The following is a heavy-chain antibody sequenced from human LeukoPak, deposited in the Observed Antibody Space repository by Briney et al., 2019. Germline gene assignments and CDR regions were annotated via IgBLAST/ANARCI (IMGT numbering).Heavy chain of an antibody. V-gene: IGHV3-15*01. J-gene: IGHJ6*02. CDR1: GFTFSNAW. CDR3: TTGSGFSGMDV. CDR2: IKSKTDGGTT. Sequence: GGSLRLSCAASGFTFSNAWMSWVRQAPGKGLEWVGRIKSKTDGGTTDYAAPVKGRFTISKDDSKNTLYLQMNSLKTEDTGVYYCTTGSGFSGMDVWGQGTTVSVS. D-gene: IGHD3-3*01.